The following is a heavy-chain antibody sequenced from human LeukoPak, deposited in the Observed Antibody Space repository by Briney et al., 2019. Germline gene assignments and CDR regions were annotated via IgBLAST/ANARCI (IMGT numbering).Heavy chain of an antibody. V-gene: IGHV1-46*01. CDR3: ASSYSSSFSNWFDP. D-gene: IGHD6-6*01. Sequence: ASVKVSCKASGYTFTSYGISWVRQAPGQGLEWMGIINPSGGSTSYAQKFQGRVTMTRDMSTSTVYMELSSLRSEDTAVYYCASSYSSSFSNWFDPWGQGTLVTVSS. J-gene: IGHJ5*02. CDR2: INPSGGST. CDR1: GYTFTSYG.